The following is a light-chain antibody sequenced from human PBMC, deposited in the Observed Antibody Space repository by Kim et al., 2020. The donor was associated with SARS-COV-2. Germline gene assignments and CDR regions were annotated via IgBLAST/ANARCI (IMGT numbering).Light chain of an antibody. V-gene: IGKV3-20*01. CDR1: QSVSSSY. J-gene: IGKJ2*01. CDR2: GAS. Sequence: EIVLTQSPGTLSLSPGERATLSCRASQSVSSSYLAWYQHKPGQAPRLLIYGASSRATGIPDRFSGSGSGTDFTLTISRLVPEDFAVYYCQQFGSSPYTFGPGTKLEI. CDR3: QQFGSSPYT.